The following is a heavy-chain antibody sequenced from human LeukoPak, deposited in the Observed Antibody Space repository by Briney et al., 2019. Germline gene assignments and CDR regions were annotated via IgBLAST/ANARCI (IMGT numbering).Heavy chain of an antibody. Sequence: SQTLSLTCTVSSGPITSGTFYWNWIRQPAGKGLEWIGRIYTSGKSNYNPSLEGRVTMSVDTTKNQFSLKLNFVTAADTAVYYYARGRDYGDYWFDPWGQGTLVTVPS. CDR3: ARGRDYGDYWFDP. CDR2: IYTSGKS. V-gene: IGHV4-61*02. D-gene: IGHD4-17*01. J-gene: IGHJ5*02. CDR1: SGPITSGTFY.